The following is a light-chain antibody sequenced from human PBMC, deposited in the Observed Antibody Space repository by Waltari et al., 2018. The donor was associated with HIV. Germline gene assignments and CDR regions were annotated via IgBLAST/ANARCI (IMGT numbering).Light chain of an antibody. J-gene: IGLJ1*01. CDR2: EGS. Sequence: QSALTQPASVSGSPGQSITISCTGTSSDVGSYNLFSCYQQHPGKAPKLMIYEGSKRPSGVSNRFSGSKSGNTASLTISGLQAEDEADYYCCSYAGSSTLGVFGTGTKVTVL. CDR3: CSYAGSSTLGV. V-gene: IGLV2-23*01. CDR1: SSDVGSYNL.